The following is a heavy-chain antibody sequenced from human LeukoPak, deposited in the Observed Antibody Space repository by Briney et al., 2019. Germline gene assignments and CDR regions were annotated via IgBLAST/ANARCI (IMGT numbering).Heavy chain of an antibody. Sequence: GESLKISCKGSGYTFTNYWIGWVRQTPGKGLEYIGIIYPRDSDTRYSPSFEGQVTISADKSISTAYLQWSSLKASDTAMYFCARKFCSSTTCYVAFDMWGQGTMVTVSS. J-gene: IGHJ3*02. CDR2: IYPRDSDT. CDR3: ARKFCSSTTCYVAFDM. V-gene: IGHV5-51*01. CDR1: GYTFTNYW. D-gene: IGHD2-2*01.